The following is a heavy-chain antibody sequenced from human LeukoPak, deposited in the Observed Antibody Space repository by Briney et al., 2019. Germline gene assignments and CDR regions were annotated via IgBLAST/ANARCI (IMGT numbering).Heavy chain of an antibody. Sequence: ASVKVSCKASVYTFTSYGISCVPQALGQGLEWKGWISAYNGNTNYEQKLQGRVTMTTDTSTSTAYMELRSLRSDDTAVYYCARSLIAVAGDPQLRYWGQGTLVTVSS. CDR1: VYTFTSYG. D-gene: IGHD6-19*01. CDR2: ISAYNGNT. J-gene: IGHJ4*02. CDR3: ARSLIAVAGDPQLRY. V-gene: IGHV1-18*01.